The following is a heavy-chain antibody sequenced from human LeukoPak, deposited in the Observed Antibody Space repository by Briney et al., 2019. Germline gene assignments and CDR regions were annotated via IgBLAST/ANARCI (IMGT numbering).Heavy chain of an antibody. D-gene: IGHD6-19*01. CDR2: IYYSGTT. Sequence: SETLSLTCTVSGGSISSYYWSWVRQPPGKGLEWIGFIYYSGTTSYSPSLKGRVTISVDTSKNQFSLRLSSVTAADTAVYYCARYSPVAGPYYWGQGTLVTVSS. V-gene: IGHV4-59*08. CDR1: GGSISSYY. J-gene: IGHJ4*02. CDR3: ARYSPVAGPYY.